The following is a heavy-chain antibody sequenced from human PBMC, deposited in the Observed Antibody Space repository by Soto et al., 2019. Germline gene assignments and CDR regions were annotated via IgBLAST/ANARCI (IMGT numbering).Heavy chain of an antibody. D-gene: IGHD2-2*01. V-gene: IGHV4-34*01. CDR2: INHSGST. CDR3: ARRAEVVPAATLDY. CDR1: GGSFSGYY. Sequence: QVQLQQWGAGLLKPSETLSLTCAVYGGSFSGYYWSWIRQPPGKGLEWIGEINHSGSTNYNPSLKRRVTISVDTSKNQFSLKLSSVTAADTAVYYCARRAEVVPAATLDYWGQGTLVTVSS. J-gene: IGHJ4*02.